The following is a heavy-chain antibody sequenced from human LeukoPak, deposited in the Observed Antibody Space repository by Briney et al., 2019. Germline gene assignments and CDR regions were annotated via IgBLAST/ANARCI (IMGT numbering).Heavy chain of an antibody. CDR2: ISGSGGST. D-gene: IGHD3-10*01. V-gene: IGHV3-23*01. CDR3: AKDSLNYYGSGSYPF. J-gene: IGHJ4*02. CDR1: GFTFSSYA. Sequence: PGGSLRLSCAASGFTFSSYAMSWVRQAPGKGLEWVSAISGSGGSTYYADSVKGRFTISRDNSKNTLYLQMNSLRAEDTAVYYCAKDSLNYYGSGSYPFWGRGTLVTVSS.